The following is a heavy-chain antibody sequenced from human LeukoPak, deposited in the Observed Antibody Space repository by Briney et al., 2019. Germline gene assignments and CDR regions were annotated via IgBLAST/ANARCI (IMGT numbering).Heavy chain of an antibody. V-gene: IGHV3-21*01. CDR1: GFTFSSYS. CDR3: ARASIAVAGRGYYYYGMDV. CDR2: ISSSSYI. J-gene: IGHJ6*02. Sequence: GGSLRLSCAASGFTFSSYSMNWVRQAPGKGLEWVSSISSSSYIYYADSVKGRFTISRDNAKNSLYLQMNSLRAEDTAVYYCARASIAVAGRGYYYYGMDVWGQGTTVTVSS. D-gene: IGHD6-19*01.